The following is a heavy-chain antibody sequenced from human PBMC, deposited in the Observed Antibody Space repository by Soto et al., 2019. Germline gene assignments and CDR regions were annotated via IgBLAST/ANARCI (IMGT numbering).Heavy chain of an antibody. CDR3: ARSGLALPYSASHWFDP. J-gene: IGHJ5*02. Sequence: EVQLVESGGCLVKPGGSLRLSCAASGFTFSTYGMNWVRQAPGKGLEWLSSISDSGHYIYYADSVKGRFTISRDNAKNSLFLQMNSLRGEDTAVYYCARSGLALPYSASHWFDPWGHGTLVTVSS. CDR1: GFTFSTYG. CDR2: ISDSGHYI. D-gene: IGHD3-22*01. V-gene: IGHV3-21*01.